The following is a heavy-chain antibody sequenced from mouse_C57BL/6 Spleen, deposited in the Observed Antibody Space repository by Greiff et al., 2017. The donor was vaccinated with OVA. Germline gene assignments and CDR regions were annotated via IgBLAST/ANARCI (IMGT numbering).Heavy chain of an antibody. CDR1: GYAFSSSW. V-gene: IGHV1-82*01. Sequence: VQRVESGPELVKPGASVKISCKASGYAFSSSWMNWVKQRPGKGLEWIGRIYPGDGDTNYNGKFKGKATLTADKSSSTAYMQLSSLTSEDSAVYFCARGYYGSRGGYWGQGTTLTVSS. D-gene: IGHD1-1*01. CDR3: ARGYYGSRGGY. J-gene: IGHJ2*01. CDR2: IYPGDGDT.